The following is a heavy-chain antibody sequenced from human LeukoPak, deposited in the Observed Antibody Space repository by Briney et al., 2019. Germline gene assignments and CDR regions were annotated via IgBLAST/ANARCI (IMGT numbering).Heavy chain of an antibody. Sequence: PSETLSLTCTVSGGSISSSGSYWGWIRQPPGRGLEWIVTIYYSGSTYYNPSLKSRVTISVDTSKNQFSLKLSSVTAADTAVYYCARRGTVTTRGAFDIWGQGTMVTVSS. V-gene: IGHV4-39*07. CDR2: IYYSGST. J-gene: IGHJ3*02. D-gene: IGHD4-17*01. CDR3: ARRGTVTTRGAFDI. CDR1: GGSISSSGSY.